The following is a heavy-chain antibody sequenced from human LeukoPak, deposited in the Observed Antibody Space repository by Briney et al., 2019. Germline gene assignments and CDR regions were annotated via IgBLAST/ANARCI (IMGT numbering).Heavy chain of an antibody. J-gene: IGHJ4*02. CDR2: AYYTGST. Sequence: SETLSLTCSVSGDSISPNYWSWIRQPPGKGLEWIGRAYYTGSTNYNPSLKSRVTISLDTSKNQFSLRLNSVTAADTAVYFCARGPYYYDSSAYSFDYWGQGTQVTVSS. CDR1: GDSISPNY. CDR3: ARGPYYYDSSAYSFDY. D-gene: IGHD3-22*01. V-gene: IGHV4-59*01.